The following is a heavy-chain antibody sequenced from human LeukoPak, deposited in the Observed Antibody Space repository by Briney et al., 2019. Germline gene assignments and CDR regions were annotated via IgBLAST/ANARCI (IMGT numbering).Heavy chain of an antibody. Sequence: PGGSLRLSCAASGFTFSNFAMSWVRQAPGKGLEWVSVISRSGTVTYYADSVKGRFTISRDNSKNTLSLQMNSLRAEDTAVYYCAQDSVTMVRGVMITLGWFDPWGQGTLVTVSS. J-gene: IGHJ5*02. CDR3: AQDSVTMVRGVMITLGWFDP. V-gene: IGHV3-23*01. CDR2: ISRSGTVT. D-gene: IGHD3-10*01. CDR1: GFTFSNFA.